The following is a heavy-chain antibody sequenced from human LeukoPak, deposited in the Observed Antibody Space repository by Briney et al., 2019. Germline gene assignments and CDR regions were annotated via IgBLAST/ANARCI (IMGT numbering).Heavy chain of an antibody. CDR2: IYYSGGT. D-gene: IGHD4-17*01. V-gene: IGHV4-31*03. J-gene: IGHJ4*02. CDR1: GGSISSDDYY. CDR3: ARRRRDYVNDY. Sequence: SETLSLTCTVSGGSISSDDYYWSWIRQHPGKGLEWIGYIYYSGGTYYNPSLKSRVAISVDTSKNQFSLKLSSVTAADTAVYYCARRRRDYVNDYWGQGTLVTVSS.